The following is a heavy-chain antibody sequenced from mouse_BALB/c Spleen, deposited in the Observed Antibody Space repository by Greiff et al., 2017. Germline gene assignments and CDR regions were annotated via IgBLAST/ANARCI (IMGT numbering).Heavy chain of an antibody. CDR3: ARWDDGYSYYDAMDY. J-gene: IGHJ4*01. CDR1: GYTFTSYV. V-gene: IGHV1-14*01. D-gene: IGHD2-3*01. Sequence: VQLQQSGPELVKPGASVKMSCKASGYTFTSYVMHWVKQKPGQGLEWIGYINPYNDGTKYNEKFKGKATLTSDNSSSTAYMELSSLTSEDSAVYYCARWDDGYSYYDAMDYWGQGTSVTVSS. CDR2: INPYNDGT.